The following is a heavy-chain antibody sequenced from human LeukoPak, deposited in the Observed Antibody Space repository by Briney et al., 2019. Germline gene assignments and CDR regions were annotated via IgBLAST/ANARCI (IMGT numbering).Heavy chain of an antibody. V-gene: IGHV4-4*07. CDR3: ARGPREADYYDSSGYYS. D-gene: IGHD3-22*01. Sequence: PSETLSLTCTVSGGSISTYYWSWMRQPAGKGLEWIGRIYNNGNTNYNPSLKSRVTMSVDTSKNQVSLKVTSVTAADTAVYYCARGPREADYYDSSGYYSWGQGTLVTVSS. CDR1: GGSISTYY. CDR2: IYNNGNT. J-gene: IGHJ4*02.